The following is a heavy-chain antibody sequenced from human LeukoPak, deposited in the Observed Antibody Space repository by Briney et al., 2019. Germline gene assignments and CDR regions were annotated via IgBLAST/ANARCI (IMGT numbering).Heavy chain of an antibody. J-gene: IGHJ4*02. CDR3: ARDYDFWSGLDC. CDR2: ISSSSYI. Sequence: GGSLRLSCAASGFTFSDYYMSWIRQAPGKGLEWVSSISSSSYIYYADSVKGRFTISRDNAKNSLYLQMNSLRAEDTAVYYCARDYDFWSGLDCWGQGTLVTVSS. V-gene: IGHV3-69-1*01. D-gene: IGHD3-3*01. CDR1: GFTFSDYY.